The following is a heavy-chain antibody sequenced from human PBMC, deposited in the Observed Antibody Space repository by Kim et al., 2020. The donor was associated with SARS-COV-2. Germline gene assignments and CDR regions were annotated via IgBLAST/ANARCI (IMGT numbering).Heavy chain of an antibody. CDR2: IYYSGST. CDR3: ASSSSSWYLQKDNNWFDP. Sequence: SETLSLTCTVSGGSISSYYWSWIRQPPGKGLEWIGYIYYSGSTNYNPSLKSRVTISVDTSKNQFSLKLSSVTAADTAVYYCASSSSSWYLQKDNNWFDPWGQGTLVTVSS. D-gene: IGHD6-13*01. V-gene: IGHV4-59*13. CDR1: GGSISSYY. J-gene: IGHJ5*02.